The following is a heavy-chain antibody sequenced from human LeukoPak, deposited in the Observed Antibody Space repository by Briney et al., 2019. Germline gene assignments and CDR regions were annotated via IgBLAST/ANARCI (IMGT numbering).Heavy chain of an antibody. CDR1: GFTFDDYD. D-gene: IGHD1-26*01. Sequence: GRSLRLSCAASGFTFDDYDMHWVRHAPGKGLEWVSGISWNSGSIVYADSVKGRFTISRDNAKNSLFLQMNSLRAEDTALYYCAKDSGSYLLSGYFDCWGQGTLVTVSA. CDR3: AKDSGSYLLSGYFDC. J-gene: IGHJ4*02. V-gene: IGHV3-9*01. CDR2: ISWNSGSI.